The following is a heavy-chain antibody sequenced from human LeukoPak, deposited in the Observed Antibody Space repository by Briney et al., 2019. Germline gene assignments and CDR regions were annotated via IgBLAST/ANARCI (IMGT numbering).Heavy chain of an antibody. D-gene: IGHD3-22*01. CDR1: GYTFTGYY. V-gene: IGHV1-2*02. J-gene: IGHJ5*02. CDR2: INPNSGGT. Sequence: ASVKVSCKASGYTFTGYYMHWVRQAPGQGLEWMGWINPNSGGTNYAQKFQGRVTMTRDTSISTAYMELSRLRSDDTAVYYCAREIDDSSGQIGFDPWGQGTLVTVSS. CDR3: AREIDDSSGQIGFDP.